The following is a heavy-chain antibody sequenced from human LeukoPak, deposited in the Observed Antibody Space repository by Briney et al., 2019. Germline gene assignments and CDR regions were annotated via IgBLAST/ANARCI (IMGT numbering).Heavy chain of an antibody. CDR1: GDSIGSSSYF. Sequence: SETLSLTCTVSGDSIGSSSYFWDWIRQPPGKGLEWIGSIYYGGSSYYNPSLKSRVTISVDTSKNQFSLKLSSVTAADTAVYYRARDVATITNWFDPWGQGTLVTVSS. CDR2: IYYGGSS. D-gene: IGHD5-24*01. CDR3: ARDVATITNWFDP. J-gene: IGHJ5*02. V-gene: IGHV4-39*02.